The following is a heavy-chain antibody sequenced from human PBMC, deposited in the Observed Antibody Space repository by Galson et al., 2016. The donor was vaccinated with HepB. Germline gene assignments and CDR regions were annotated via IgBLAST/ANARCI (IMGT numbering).Heavy chain of an antibody. D-gene: IGHD1-1*01. Sequence: SLRLSCAASEFTVSNNYMSWVRQAPGKGLEWVSLIYSGGNTRYADSVKGRFTISRDNAKNSLYLQMNSLRAEDTAVYYCARLVENWNEAGRFDSWGQGTLVTVSS. V-gene: IGHV3-66*04. CDR2: IYSGGNT. CDR1: EFTVSNNY. CDR3: ARLVENWNEAGRFDS. J-gene: IGHJ4*02.